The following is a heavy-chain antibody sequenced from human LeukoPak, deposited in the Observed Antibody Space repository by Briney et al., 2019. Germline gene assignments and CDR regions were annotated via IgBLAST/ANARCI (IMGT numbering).Heavy chain of an antibody. J-gene: IGHJ5*02. Sequence: SQTLSLTCTVSGGSISSGGYYWSWIRQHPGKGLEWIGSIYYSGSTYYNPSLKSRVTISVDTSKNQFSLKLSSVTAADTAVYYCAVMYCSSTSCYWFDPWGQGTLVTVSS. D-gene: IGHD2-2*01. CDR1: GGSISSGGYY. CDR2: IYYSGST. V-gene: IGHV4-39*01. CDR3: AVMYCSSTSCYWFDP.